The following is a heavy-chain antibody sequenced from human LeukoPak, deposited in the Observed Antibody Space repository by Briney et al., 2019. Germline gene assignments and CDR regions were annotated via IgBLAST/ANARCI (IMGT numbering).Heavy chain of an antibody. J-gene: IGHJ6*02. D-gene: IGHD5-18*01. CDR3: ARVDTEIYGMDV. V-gene: IGHV4-4*02. Sequence: SETLSLTCAVSGGSISSSNWWSGVRQPPGKGLEWIGEIYHSGSTNYNPSLKSRVTISVDKSKNQCSLKLSSVTAADTAVYYCARVDTEIYGMDVWGQGTTVTVS. CDR2: IYHSGST. CDR1: GGSISSSNW.